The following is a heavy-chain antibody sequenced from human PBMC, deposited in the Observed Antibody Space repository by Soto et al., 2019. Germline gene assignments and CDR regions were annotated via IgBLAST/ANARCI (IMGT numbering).Heavy chain of an antibody. CDR3: ARVQQPNTYYYYGMDV. CDR2: IIPIFGTA. CDR1: GGTFSSYA. Sequence: QVQLVQSGAEVKKPGSSVKVSCKASGGTFSSYAISWVRQAPGQGLEWMGRIIPIFGTANYAQKFQGRVTITADESTSTAYRELSRLRSEDTAVYYCARVQQPNTYYYYGMDVWGQGTTVTVSS. V-gene: IGHV1-69*01. J-gene: IGHJ6*02. D-gene: IGHD2-8*01.